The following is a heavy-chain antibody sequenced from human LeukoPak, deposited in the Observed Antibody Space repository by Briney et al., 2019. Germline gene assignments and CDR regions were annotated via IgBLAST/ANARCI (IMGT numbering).Heavy chain of an antibody. Sequence: GESLKISCKGSGXSFTSYWSGWVRQMPGKGLEWMGVIYPGDSDTRYSPSFQGQDTISADKSISTAYLQWSSLKASDTAMYYCARHDPYSSSSVDYYYYGMDVWGQGTTVTVSS. CDR1: GXSFTSYW. D-gene: IGHD6-6*01. CDR2: IYPGDSDT. J-gene: IGHJ6*02. CDR3: ARHDPYSSSSVDYYYYGMDV. V-gene: IGHV5-51*01.